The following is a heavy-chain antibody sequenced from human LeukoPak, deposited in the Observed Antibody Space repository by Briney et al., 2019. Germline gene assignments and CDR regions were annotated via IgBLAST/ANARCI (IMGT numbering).Heavy chain of an antibody. D-gene: IGHD2-2*01. Sequence: WGSLRLSCAASGVTFSSNYMSWVRQAPGKGLEWVSVIYSGGSTYYADSVKGRFTISRGNSKNTLYLQMNSLRAEDPAVYYCARVFCSSTSCYDYFDYWRQATLVTVSS. CDR1: GVTFSSNY. CDR3: ARVFCSSTSCYDYFDY. J-gene: IGHJ4*02. CDR2: IYSGGST. V-gene: IGHV3-53*01.